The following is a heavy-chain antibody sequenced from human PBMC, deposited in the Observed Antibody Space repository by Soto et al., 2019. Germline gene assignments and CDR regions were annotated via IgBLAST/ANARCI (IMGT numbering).Heavy chain of an antibody. CDR3: TTDHPYYYEGSAYDN. J-gene: IGHJ4*02. V-gene: IGHV3-15*07. D-gene: IGHD3-22*01. CDR1: GFTFSNTW. Sequence: EVQLVESGGGLVKPGGSLRLSCAASGFTFSNTWMNWVRQAPGKGLEWVGRIKSKTDGGTTDYAAPVKGRFTISRDDSKNTVYLQMNGLKTEDTAVYYCTTDHPYYYEGSAYDNWGLGTLVTVSS. CDR2: IKSKTDGGTT.